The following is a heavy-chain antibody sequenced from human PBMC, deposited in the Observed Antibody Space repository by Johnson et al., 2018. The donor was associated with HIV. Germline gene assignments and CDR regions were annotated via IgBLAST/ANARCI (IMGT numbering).Heavy chain of an antibody. CDR1: GFTFDDYA. CDR3: AKDRDYYGSGLI. D-gene: IGHD3-10*01. J-gene: IGHJ3*02. V-gene: IGHV3-9*01. Sequence: VQLVESGGGLVQPGRSLRLSCAASGFTFDDYAMHWVRQAPGKGLAWVSGISWNSGSIGYADSVKGRFTISRDHSKNTLYLQMNSLRAEDTAVYYCAKDRDYYGSGLIWGQGTMVTVSS. CDR2: ISWNSGSI.